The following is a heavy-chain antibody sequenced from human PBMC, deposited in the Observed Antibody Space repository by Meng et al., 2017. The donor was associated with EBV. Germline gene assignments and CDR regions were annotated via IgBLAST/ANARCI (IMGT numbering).Heavy chain of an antibody. CDR1: GGSFSGYY. J-gene: IGHJ4*02. V-gene: IGHV4-34*01. CDR2: INHSGST. CDR3: ARGRWLQPGSYFDY. D-gene: IGHD5-24*01. Sequence: VEVQEGRAGLLKPSEPLSLPCAVYGGSFSGYYWSWIRQPPGKGLEWIGEINHSGSTNYNPSLKSRVTISVDTSKNQFSLKLSSVTAADTAVYYCARGRWLQPGSYFDYWGQGTLVTVSS.